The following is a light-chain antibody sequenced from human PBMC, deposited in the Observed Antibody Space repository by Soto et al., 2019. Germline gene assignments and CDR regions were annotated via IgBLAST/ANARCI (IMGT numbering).Light chain of an antibody. Sequence: DSQMTQSPSSLSASVGDRVTITCRASQGISNYLAWYQQKQGKVPKLRIYGASTLQSGVPSRFSSSGSGTDFTLTISSLQPEDVATYYCQKYNTAPKTFGQGTKVQIK. CDR2: GAS. CDR1: QGISNY. CDR3: QKYNTAPKT. J-gene: IGKJ1*01. V-gene: IGKV1-27*01.